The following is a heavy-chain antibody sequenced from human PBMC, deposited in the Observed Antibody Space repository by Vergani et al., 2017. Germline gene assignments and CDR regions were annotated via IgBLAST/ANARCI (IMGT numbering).Heavy chain of an antibody. V-gene: IGHV1-8*03. D-gene: IGHD1-14*01. Sequence: QVQLVQSGAEVKKPGASVKLSCKASGYSFTTYDINWVRQALGHGLEWVGWINPNSGNTGYARRFEGRVTITRDTAISTAYMELSGLYSDDTAVYYCTRGLPRALTTETSYFDDWGQGTLVSVSP. CDR1: GYSFTTYD. J-gene: IGHJ4*02. CDR2: INPNSGNT. CDR3: TRGLPRALTTETSYFDD.